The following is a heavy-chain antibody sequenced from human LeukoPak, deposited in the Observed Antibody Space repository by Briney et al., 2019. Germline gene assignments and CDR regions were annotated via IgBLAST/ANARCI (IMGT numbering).Heavy chain of an antibody. V-gene: IGHV3-13*01. CDR1: GFTFSSYD. Sequence: GGSLRLSCAASGFTFSSYDMHWVRQATGKGLEWVSGISTAGDTYYAGSVRGRFTISRENAKNSFYLQMNSLRAGDTAVYFCARGSANYYAPDFDYRGQGTLVTVSS. J-gene: IGHJ4*02. CDR3: ARGSANYYAPDFDY. CDR2: ISTAGDT. D-gene: IGHD3-22*01.